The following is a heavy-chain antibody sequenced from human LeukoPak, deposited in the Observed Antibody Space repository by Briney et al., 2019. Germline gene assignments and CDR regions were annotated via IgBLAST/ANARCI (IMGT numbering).Heavy chain of an antibody. CDR2: ISWNSGSI. Sequence: GGSLRLSCAASGFTFDDYAMHWVRQAPGKGLEWVSGISWNSGSIGYADSVKGRFTISRDNAKNSLYLQMNSLRAEDTALYYCVKDIWVAAAGTRPLIDYWGQGTLVTVSS. V-gene: IGHV3-9*01. CDR3: VKDIWVAAAGTRPLIDY. CDR1: GFTFDDYA. D-gene: IGHD6-13*01. J-gene: IGHJ4*02.